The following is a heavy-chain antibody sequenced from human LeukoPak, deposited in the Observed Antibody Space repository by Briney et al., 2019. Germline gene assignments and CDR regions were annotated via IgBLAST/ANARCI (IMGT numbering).Heavy chain of an antibody. V-gene: IGHV3-11*06. CDR2: ISSGSSST. CDR1: GFTFSDYY. J-gene: IGHJ4*02. Sequence: PGGPLRLSCAASGFTFSDYYMSWIRQAPGKGLEGVSYISSGSSSTNYADSVKGRFTISRDNAKNSLYLQMNSLRAEDTAVYYCARESRATGYNLFDDWGQGTLVTVSS. CDR3: ARESRATGYNLFDD. D-gene: IGHD1-26*01.